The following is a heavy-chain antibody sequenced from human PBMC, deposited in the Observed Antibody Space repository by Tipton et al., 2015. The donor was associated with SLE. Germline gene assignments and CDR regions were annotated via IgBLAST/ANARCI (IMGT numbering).Heavy chain of an antibody. D-gene: IGHD3-3*01. J-gene: IGHJ4*02. CDR1: GGSISSSSYY. CDR3: ARRVETFGAPDC. Sequence: TLSLTCTVSGGSISSSSYYWGWIRQPPGKGLEWIGGIYYSGSTYYNPSLKSRVTISVDTSKNQFSLKLSSVTAADTAVYYWARRVETFGAPDCWGQGTLVTVSS. V-gene: IGHV4-39*01. CDR2: IYYSGST.